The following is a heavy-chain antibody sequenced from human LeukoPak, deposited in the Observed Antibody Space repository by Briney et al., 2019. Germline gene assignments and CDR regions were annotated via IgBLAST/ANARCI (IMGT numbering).Heavy chain of an antibody. V-gene: IGHV3-53*01. CDR1: GFTVRSTF. CDR2: MFSGGST. Sequence: GGSLRLSCAGSGFTVRSTFMSWVRQAPGKGLEWVSAMFSGGSTYYADSVKGRFTISRGSPKDTLHLQMNSLRVDDTAVYYCCGWEDPFDYWGQGTPVTVSS. CDR3: CGWEDPFDY. D-gene: IGHD6-19*01. J-gene: IGHJ4*02.